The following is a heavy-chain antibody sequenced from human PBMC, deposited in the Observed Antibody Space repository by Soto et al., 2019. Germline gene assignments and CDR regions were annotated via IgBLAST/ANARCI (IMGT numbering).Heavy chain of an antibody. CDR1: GFTFSSYW. V-gene: IGHV3-7*03. CDR3: ARRVSSSSSKAFDY. D-gene: IGHD6-6*01. CDR2: IKEDGSEK. J-gene: IGHJ4*02. Sequence: EVQLVESGGGLGQPGVSLRLSCAASGFTFSSYWMSWVRQAPGKGLEWVANIKEDGSEKYYVDSVKGRFTIARDNAKNARYLQMNRLRSEDTAVYYCARRVSSSSSKAFDYWGQGTLVTVSS.